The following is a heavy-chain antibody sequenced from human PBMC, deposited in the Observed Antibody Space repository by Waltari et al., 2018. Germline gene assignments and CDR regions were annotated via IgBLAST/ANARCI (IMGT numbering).Heavy chain of an antibody. V-gene: IGHV3-21*01. CDR2: NSTTRTYT. J-gene: IGHJ4*02. CDR1: VVTFSHYN. Sequence: EVLLVASEGGLVKRGASLRPSCAASVVTFSHYNMNWVRQAPGKGLEWVTSNSTTRTYTHYADAVKSRFTISRDNAKNSLFLQMNSLTTEDTAGYYCATGGWGFYFDYWGQGTLLTVSS. D-gene: IGHD7-27*01. CDR3: ATGGWGFYFDY.